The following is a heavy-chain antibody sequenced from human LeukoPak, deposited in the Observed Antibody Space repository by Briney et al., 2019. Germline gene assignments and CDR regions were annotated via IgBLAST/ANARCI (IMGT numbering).Heavy chain of an antibody. CDR1: GFTFSSYE. CDR2: ISSSGSTI. Sequence: GSLRLSCAASGFTFSSYEMNWVRQTPGKGLEWVSYISSSGSTIYYADSVRGRFTISRDNSKNTLYLQMNSLRAEDTAVYYCATSPLAGSWGQGTLVTVSS. D-gene: IGHD3-10*01. CDR3: ATSPLAGS. J-gene: IGHJ4*02. V-gene: IGHV3-48*03.